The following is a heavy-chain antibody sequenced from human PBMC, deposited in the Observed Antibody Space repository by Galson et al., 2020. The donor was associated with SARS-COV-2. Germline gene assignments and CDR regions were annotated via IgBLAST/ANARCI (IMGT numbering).Heavy chain of an antibody. CDR1: GFTFSNAW. CDR3: TTELIVVVPAAIRLDFDY. J-gene: IGHJ4*02. V-gene: IGHV3-15*01. Sequence: GESLKISCAASGFTFSNAWMSWFRQAPGKGLEWVGRITRKTDGGTPDYAAPVKGRFTISRDDSKNTLYLQMNSLKTEDTAVYYCTTELIVVVPAAIRLDFDYWGQGTLVTVSS. D-gene: IGHD2-2*01. CDR2: ITRKTDGGTP.